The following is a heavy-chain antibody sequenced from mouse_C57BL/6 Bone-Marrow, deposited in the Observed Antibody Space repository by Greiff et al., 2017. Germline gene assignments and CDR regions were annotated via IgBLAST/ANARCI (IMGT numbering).Heavy chain of an antibody. V-gene: IGHV2-9-1*01. CDR2: IWTGGGT. CDR1: GFSLTSYA. Sequence: VKLMESGPGLVAPSQSLSITCTVSGFSLTSYAISWVRQPPGKGLEWLGVIWTGGGTKYNSALKSRLSISKDNSKSQVFLKMNSLQTDDTARYYCARKRVEYLYYAMDYWGQGTSVTVSS. D-gene: IGHD5-1*01. CDR3: ARKRVEYLYYAMDY. J-gene: IGHJ4*01.